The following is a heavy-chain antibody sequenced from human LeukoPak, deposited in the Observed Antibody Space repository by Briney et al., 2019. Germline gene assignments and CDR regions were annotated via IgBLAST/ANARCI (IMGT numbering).Heavy chain of an antibody. J-gene: IGHJ4*02. Sequence: SDTLSLPCAVYGRPFSGYYWSWLRQPPGKALEWSGEIKHSGSTNYNPSLKGRVTISVDTSKDQFSLKLSSVTAADTAVYYCARGPPYCSGGSCYSLEDYWGQGTLVTVSS. CDR1: GRPFSGYY. CDR3: ARGPPYCSGGSCYSLEDY. D-gene: IGHD2-15*01. V-gene: IGHV4-34*01. CDR2: IKHSGST.